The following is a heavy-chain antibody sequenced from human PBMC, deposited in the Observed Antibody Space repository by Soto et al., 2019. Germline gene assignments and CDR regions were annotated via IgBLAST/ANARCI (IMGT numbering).Heavy chain of an antibody. D-gene: IGHD3-10*02. CDR1: GYTFTSYG. CDR2: ISAYNGNT. V-gene: IGHV1-18*01. CDR3: ARDLHHIVATIFRNWFDP. J-gene: IGHJ5*02. Sequence: QVQLVQSGAEVKKPGASVKVSCKASGYTFTSYGISWVRQAPGQGLEWMGWISAYNGNTNYAQTLQGRVTMTTDKSTSTAYMELRSLRSDDTAVYYCARDLHHIVATIFRNWFDPWGQGTLVTVSS.